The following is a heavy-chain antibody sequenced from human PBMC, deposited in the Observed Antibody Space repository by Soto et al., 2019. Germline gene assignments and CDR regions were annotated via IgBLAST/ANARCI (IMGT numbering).Heavy chain of an antibody. CDR1: GGSVTNSSYY. J-gene: IGHJ4*02. CDR3: VSQRTTVPILAYFVY. CDR2: VYYRGRS. Sequence: PSETLSLTCTVSGGSVTNSSYYWGWIRQSPGKGLEWIGSVYYRGRSYSKSSVKSRVTISVDTSKNRFSLRLNSVTASDTAVYFCVSQRTTVPILAYFVYLGPGALVTVSS. V-gene: IGHV4-39*01. D-gene: IGHD4-17*01.